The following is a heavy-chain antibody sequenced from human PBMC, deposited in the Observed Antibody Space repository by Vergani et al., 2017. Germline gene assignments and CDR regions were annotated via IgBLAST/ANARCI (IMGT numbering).Heavy chain of an antibody. CDR2: ISGSGGST. J-gene: IGHJ6*02. CDR1: GFTFSSYA. V-gene: IGHV3-23*01. D-gene: IGHD1-26*01. Sequence: EVQLLESGGGLVQPGGSLRLSCAASGFTFSSYAMSWVRQAPGKGLEWVSAISGSGGSTYYADSVKGRFTISRDNSKNSLYLQMNSLRAEDTAVYYCARDTTYYYGMDVWGQGTTVTVSS. CDR3: ARDTTYYYGMDV.